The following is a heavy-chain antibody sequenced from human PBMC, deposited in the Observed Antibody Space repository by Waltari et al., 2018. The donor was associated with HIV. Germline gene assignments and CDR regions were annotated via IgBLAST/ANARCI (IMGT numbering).Heavy chain of an antibody. CDR3: ARGDVYEWFHFQDKYYGMDV. CDR2: INQDGSEK. CDR1: YCLFRRLW. J-gene: IGHJ6*02. V-gene: IGHV3-7*03. Sequence: VDSGACLVPTGGSGRPSCEASYCLFRRLWTPWDRLPAGKGLEWVANINQDGSEKSYAASVRGRFTISRDNDKNGLYLEMKRLRKQDTGTYFCARGDVYEWFHFQDKYYGMDVWGQGTTVTVSS. D-gene: IGHD3-3*01.